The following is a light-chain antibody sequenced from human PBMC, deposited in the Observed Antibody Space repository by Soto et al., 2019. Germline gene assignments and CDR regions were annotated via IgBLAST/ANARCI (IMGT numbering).Light chain of an antibody. V-gene: IGKV3-15*01. J-gene: IGKJ5*01. CDR1: QGVTTN. CDR3: QQYNNWPFS. CDR2: DVS. Sequence: EIVMTQSPATLSVSPGERATLSCRAGQGVTTNFAWYQQKSGQSPRLLIYDVSTRATGVPARFSGTGSETDVTLTISGLQSDDSAVYFCQQYNNWPFSFGQGTRLEIK.